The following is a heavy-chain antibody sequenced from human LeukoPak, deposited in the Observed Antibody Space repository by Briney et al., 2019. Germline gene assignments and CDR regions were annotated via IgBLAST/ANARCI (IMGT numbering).Heavy chain of an antibody. Sequence: SETLSLTCTVSGGSISTYYWSWIRQPPGKGLEWIGYIYYSGSTNYNPSLKSRVTISVDTSKNQFSLKLSSVTAADTAVYYCARSGLWPPYYMDVWGKGTTVTVSS. J-gene: IGHJ6*03. CDR1: GGSISTYY. CDR3: ARSGLWPPYYMDV. D-gene: IGHD4/OR15-4a*01. CDR2: IYYSGST. V-gene: IGHV4-59*01.